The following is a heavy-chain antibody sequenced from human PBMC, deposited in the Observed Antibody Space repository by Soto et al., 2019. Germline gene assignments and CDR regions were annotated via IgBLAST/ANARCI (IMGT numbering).Heavy chain of an antibody. D-gene: IGHD3-10*02. CDR3: AKDVGFQQHLFVFDL. CDR1: GGTFTDYA. Sequence: QVQLVQSGAEAKKPGSSVKVSCKASGGTFTDYAFSWVRQGPGQGLEWMGGIIPMFRSSNFAQKFQDRLTIFADASAGTAYVELSSLRSDDTAIYYCAKDVGFQQHLFVFDLWGQGTLVTVSS. CDR2: IIPMFRSS. J-gene: IGHJ4*02. V-gene: IGHV1-69*01.